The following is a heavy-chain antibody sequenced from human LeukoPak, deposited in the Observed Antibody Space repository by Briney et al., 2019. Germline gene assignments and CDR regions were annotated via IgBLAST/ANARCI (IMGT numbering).Heavy chain of an antibody. CDR2: IYYSGST. CDR1: GGSISSSSYY. J-gene: IGHJ4*02. D-gene: IGHD3-16*02. V-gene: IGHV4-39*01. CDR3: ARVMITFGGVIVYYFDY. Sequence: SETLSLTCTVSGGSISSSSYYWGWIRQPPGKGLEWIGSIYYSGSTYYNPSLKSRVTISVDTSKNQFSLKLSSVTAADTAVYYCARVMITFGGVIVYYFDYWGQGTLVTVSS.